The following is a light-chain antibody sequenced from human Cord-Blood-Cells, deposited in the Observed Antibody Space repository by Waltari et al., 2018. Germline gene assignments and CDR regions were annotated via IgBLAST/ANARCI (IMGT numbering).Light chain of an antibody. CDR3: QQYYSTPYT. J-gene: IGKJ2*01. Sequence: DIGLTQSPDSLAVSRGERATITCKSSPSVLYSSNNKNYLAWYQQKPGQPPKLLIYLASTRESGVPDRFSGSGSGTDFTLAISSLQAEDVAVYYCQQYYSTPYTFGQGTKLEIK. V-gene: IGKV4-1*01. CDR1: PSVLYSSNNKNY. CDR2: LAS.